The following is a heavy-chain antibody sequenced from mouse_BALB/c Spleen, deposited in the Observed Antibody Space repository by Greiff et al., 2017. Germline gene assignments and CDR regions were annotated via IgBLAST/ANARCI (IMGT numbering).Heavy chain of an antibody. V-gene: IGHV5-17*02. CDR3: ARPGLRNYAMDY. CDR1: GFTFSSFG. D-gene: IGHD3-1*01. Sequence: EVNVVESGGGLVQPGGSRKLSCAASGFTFSSFGMHWVRQAPEKGLEWVAYISSGSSTIYYADTVKGRFTISRDNPKNTLFLQMTSLRSEDTAMYYCARPGLRNYAMDYWGQGTSVTVSS. J-gene: IGHJ4*01. CDR2: ISSGSSTI.